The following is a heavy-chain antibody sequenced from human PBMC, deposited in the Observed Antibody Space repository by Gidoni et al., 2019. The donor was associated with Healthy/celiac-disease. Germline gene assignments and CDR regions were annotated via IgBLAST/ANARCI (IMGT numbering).Heavy chain of an antibody. J-gene: IGHJ5*02. V-gene: IGHV1-69*01. CDR2: IIPIFGTE. CDR3: ARDSTLHITGTTREVWFDP. D-gene: IGHD1-7*01. Sequence: QVQLVQSGAEGKEPGSSVKGSCKASGGTFSSYASSWGRQAPGQGLEWMGGIIPIFGTENYAQKFQGRVTITADESTSTAYMELSSLRSEDTAVYYCARDSTLHITGTTREVWFDPWGQGTLVTVSS. CDR1: GGTFSSYA.